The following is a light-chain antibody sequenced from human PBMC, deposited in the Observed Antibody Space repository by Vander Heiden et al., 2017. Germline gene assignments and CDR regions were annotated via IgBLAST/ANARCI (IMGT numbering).Light chain of an antibody. CDR3: QQYYSSPIT. CDR1: QSLLSSSDNQNY. CDR2: GAS. J-gene: IGKJ4*01. V-gene: IGKV4-1*01. Sequence: IVMTKSPDSLAVSLGARATINCRPSQSLLSSSDNQNYLGWYQKKPGQPPRPLIRGASTRESGVPDRCSGSGSGTDFTRTITSLQAEDVAVYYCQQYYSSPITFGGGTKVEIK.